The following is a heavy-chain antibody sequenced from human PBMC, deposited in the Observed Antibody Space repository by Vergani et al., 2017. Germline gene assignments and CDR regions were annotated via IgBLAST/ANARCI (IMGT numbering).Heavy chain of an antibody. Sequence: QVQLVQSGAEVKQPGASVKVSCKASGYTFTSYGISWVRQAPGQGLEWVGWISAYNGNTYYAHKVQGRVTMTTDTSTSTAYRELRSLRSVDTAVYYCAREYGDYLSFDDGGQGTLVTVSS. J-gene: IGHJ4*02. CDR2: ISAYNGNT. CDR3: AREYGDYLSFDD. CDR1: GYTFTSYG. V-gene: IGHV1-18*01. D-gene: IGHD4-17*01.